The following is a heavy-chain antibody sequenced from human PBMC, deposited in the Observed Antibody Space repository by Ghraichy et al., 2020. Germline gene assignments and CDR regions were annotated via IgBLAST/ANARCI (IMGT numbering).Heavy chain of an antibody. J-gene: IGHJ6*02. V-gene: IGHV4-59*01. D-gene: IGHD3-9*01. CDR3: ARAGYYDILTGYPLGSDYYGMDV. CDR1: GGSISSYY. Sequence: SETLSLTCTVSGGSISSYYWSWIRQPPGKGLEWIGYIYYSGSTIYNPSLKSRVTISVDTSKNQFSLKLSSVTAADTAVYYCARAGYYDILTGYPLGSDYYGMDVWGQGTTVTVSS. CDR2: IYYSGST.